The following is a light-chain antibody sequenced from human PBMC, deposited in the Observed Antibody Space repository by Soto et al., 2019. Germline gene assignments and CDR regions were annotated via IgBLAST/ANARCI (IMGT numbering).Light chain of an antibody. CDR2: KAS. CDR1: QSISSW. CDR3: QQYNRYYT. J-gene: IGKJ2*01. V-gene: IGKV1-5*03. Sequence: DIQMTQSPSTLSASVGDRVTITCRASQSISSWLAWYQQKPGKAPKLLMYKASSLESGVQSRFSGSRSGTDFTLTISSLQPDDFATYYCQQYNRYYTFGQGTKLEIK.